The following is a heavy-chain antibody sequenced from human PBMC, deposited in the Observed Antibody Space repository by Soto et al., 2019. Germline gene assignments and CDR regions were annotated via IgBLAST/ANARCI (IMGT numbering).Heavy chain of an antibody. CDR1: GDTFTSYY. CDR2: INPHGGST. D-gene: IGHD3-10*01. CDR3: ASSTAGVYGIIIEGTNWFDP. V-gene: IGHV1-46*01. Sequence: QVRVVQSGAEVKAHGASVKVSCKAPGDTFTSYYMHWVRQAPGHGLEWLGVINPHGGSTRFAQKFQGRVTMTRDKRKITVNMEIRGLASEYTAVYYGASSTAGVYGIIIEGTNWFDPWGQGTLVTVSS. J-gene: IGHJ5*02.